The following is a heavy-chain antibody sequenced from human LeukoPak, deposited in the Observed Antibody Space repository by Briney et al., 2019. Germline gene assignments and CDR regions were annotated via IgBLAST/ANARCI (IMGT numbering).Heavy chain of an antibody. V-gene: IGHV1-69*05. CDR2: IIPIFGTA. CDR3: AREGPVVVPTAGSRYFDY. Sequence: SVKVSCKASGGTFSSYAISWVRQAPGQGLEWMGGIIPIFGTANYAQKFQGRATITTDESTSTAYMELSSLRSEDTAVYYCAREGPVVVPTAGSRYFDYWGQGTLVTVSS. D-gene: IGHD2-2*01. J-gene: IGHJ4*02. CDR1: GGTFSSYA.